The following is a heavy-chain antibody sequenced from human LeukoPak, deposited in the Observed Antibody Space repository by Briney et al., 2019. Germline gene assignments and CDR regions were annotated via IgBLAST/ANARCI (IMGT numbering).Heavy chain of an antibody. Sequence: SETLSLTCAVSGYSISSGYYWIWIRQPPGKGLEWIGSLYHSDSIYYNPSLESRVTMSVDTSKNQFSLKLSFVTAADTAVYYCARQHDSYHYYYVDVWGKGTAVTVSS. V-gene: IGHV4-38-2*01. CDR2: LYHSDSI. D-gene: IGHD6-13*01. CDR1: GYSISSGYY. J-gene: IGHJ6*03. CDR3: ARQHDSYHYYYVDV.